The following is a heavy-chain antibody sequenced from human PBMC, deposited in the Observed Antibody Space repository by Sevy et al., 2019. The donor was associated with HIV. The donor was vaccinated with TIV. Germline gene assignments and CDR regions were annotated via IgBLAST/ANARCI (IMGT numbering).Heavy chain of an antibody. J-gene: IGHJ4*02. D-gene: IGHD2-2*01. CDR1: GGSISTYY. CDR2: IHTSGTT. Sequence: SETLSLTCTLSGGSISTYYWNWIRQPAGKRLEWIGRIHTSGTTSSNPSLKSRVTMSLDTSKNQFSLKLGSVTTADTAVYYCAREYQNAYFDSWGQGTLVTVSS. V-gene: IGHV4-4*07. CDR3: AREYQNAYFDS.